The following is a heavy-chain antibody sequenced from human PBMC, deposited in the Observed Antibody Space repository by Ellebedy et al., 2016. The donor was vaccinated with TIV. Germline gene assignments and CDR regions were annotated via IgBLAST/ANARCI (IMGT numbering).Heavy chain of an antibody. J-gene: IGHJ4*02. CDR1: GFTFSSYA. D-gene: IGHD5-18*01. Sequence: GESLKISCAASGFTFSSYAMAWVRQTPGKGLEWVSAILGGGGTTYYADSVKGRFTISRDNSKNTLFLQMNSLRPEDTAVYYCAKDRTSGDGYWVFDQWGQGTLVTVSS. CDR2: ILGGGGTT. CDR3: AKDRTSGDGYWVFDQ. V-gene: IGHV3-23*01.